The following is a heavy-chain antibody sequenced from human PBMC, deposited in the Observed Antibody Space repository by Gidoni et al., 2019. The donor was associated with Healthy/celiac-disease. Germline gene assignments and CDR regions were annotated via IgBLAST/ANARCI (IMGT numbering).Heavy chain of an antibody. CDR1: GCTFSSYA. CDR3: AKWKYSSGWFGY. J-gene: IGHJ5*01. V-gene: IGHV3-23*01. CDR2: ISGSGGST. D-gene: IGHD6-19*01. Sequence: EVQLLESGGGLVQPGGSLRLSCAASGCTFSSYAMSWVHQAPGKGMEWVSAISGSGGSTYYADSVKGRFTISRDNSKNTLYLQMNSLRAEDTAVYYCAKWKYSSGWFGYWGQGTLVTVSS.